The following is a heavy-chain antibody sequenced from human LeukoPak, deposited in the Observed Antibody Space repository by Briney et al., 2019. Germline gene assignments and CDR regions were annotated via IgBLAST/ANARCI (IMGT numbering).Heavy chain of an antibody. V-gene: IGHV4-39*01. CDR3: ARFVPKREFDY. CDR2: IYYTGST. J-gene: IGHJ4*02. Sequence: PSETLSLTCTVSGCSISSSIYYWGWVRQPPGKGLEWIVNIYYTGSTYYNPSLKSRVTISVHTSKNQFSLKLTSVTAADTAVYYDARFVPKREFDYWGQGTLVTVSS. CDR1: GCSISSSIYY.